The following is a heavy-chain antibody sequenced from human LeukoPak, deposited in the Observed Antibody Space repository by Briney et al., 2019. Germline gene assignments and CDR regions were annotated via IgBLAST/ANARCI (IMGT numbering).Heavy chain of an antibody. CDR1: GYSISSGYY. V-gene: IGHV4-38-2*02. Sequence: RPSETLSLTCTVSGYSISSGYYWGWIRQPPGQGLEWIGRIYHSGSTYHNPSLKSRVTISVDTSKNQFSLNLSSVTAADTAVYYCARDRNLYTSILTFDYWGQGTLVTVSS. CDR2: IYHSGST. CDR3: ARDRNLYTSILTFDY. D-gene: IGHD1-14*01. J-gene: IGHJ4*02.